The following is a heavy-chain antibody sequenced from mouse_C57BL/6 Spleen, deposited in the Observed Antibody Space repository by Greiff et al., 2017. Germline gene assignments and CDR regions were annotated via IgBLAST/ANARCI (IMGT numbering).Heavy chain of an antibody. D-gene: IGHD2-4*01. Sequence: EVQRVESGGGLVKPGGSLKLSCAASGFTFSDYGMHWVRQAPEQGLEWVAYISSGSSTIYYADTVKGRFTISRDNAKNTLFLQMTSLRSEDTAMYYCARRYDYDYAMDYWGQGTSVTVSS. V-gene: IGHV5-17*01. CDR3: ARRYDYDYAMDY. CDR1: GFTFSDYG. CDR2: ISSGSSTI. J-gene: IGHJ4*01.